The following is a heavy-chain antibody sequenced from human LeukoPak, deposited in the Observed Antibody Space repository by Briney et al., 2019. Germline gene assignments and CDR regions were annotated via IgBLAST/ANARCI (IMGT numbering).Heavy chain of an antibody. Sequence: SETLSLTCTVSGGSLSSYYWSWIRQPPGKGLEWIGYIYDSGSTKYSPSLKSRVTMSVDTSKNQFSLKLSSVTAADTAVYYCARRSPDHITIFGVVRGSAFDIWGQGTMVTVSS. CDR1: GGSLSSYY. CDR2: IYDSGST. CDR3: ARRSPDHITIFGVVRGSAFDI. D-gene: IGHD3-3*01. J-gene: IGHJ3*02. V-gene: IGHV4-59*08.